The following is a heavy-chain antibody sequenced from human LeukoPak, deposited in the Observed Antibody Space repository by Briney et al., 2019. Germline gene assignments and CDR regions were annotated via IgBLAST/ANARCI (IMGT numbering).Heavy chain of an antibody. J-gene: IGHJ6*02. Sequence: PGGSLRLSCEASGFTFSDYYMSWIRQAPGKGLEWVSYISSSGSTIYYADSVKGRFTISRDNAKNSLYLQMNSLRAEDTAVYYCASIVVHYYGMDVWGQGTTVTVSS. CDR1: GFTFSDYY. CDR3: ASIVVHYYGMDV. D-gene: IGHD2-2*01. V-gene: IGHV3-11*01. CDR2: ISSSGSTI.